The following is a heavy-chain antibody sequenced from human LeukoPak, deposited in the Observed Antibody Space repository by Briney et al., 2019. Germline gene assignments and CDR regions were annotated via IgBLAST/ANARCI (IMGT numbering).Heavy chain of an antibody. Sequence: ASVKVSCKASGGTFSSYAISWVRQAPGQGLEWMGGIIPIFGTANYAQKFQGRVTITADESTSTAYMELSSLRSEDTAVYYCARREQWLVGDDYWGQGTLVTVSS. CDR2: IIPIFGTA. V-gene: IGHV1-69*13. J-gene: IGHJ4*02. CDR3: ARREQWLVGDDY. D-gene: IGHD6-19*01. CDR1: GGTFSSYA.